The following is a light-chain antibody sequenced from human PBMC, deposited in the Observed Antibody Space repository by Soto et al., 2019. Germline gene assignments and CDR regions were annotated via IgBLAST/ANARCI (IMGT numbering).Light chain of an antibody. CDR1: SSDVGGYSY. CDR3: ASYTTSSTYV. V-gene: IGLV2-14*01. J-gene: IGLJ1*01. CDR2: DVS. Sequence: QSVLTQPASVSGSPGQSIAISCTGTSSDVGGYSYVSWYQQHPGKAPKLVISDVSNRPSGVSDRFSGSESGNTASLTISGLQTEDEADYYCASYTTSSTYVFGTGTKVTVL.